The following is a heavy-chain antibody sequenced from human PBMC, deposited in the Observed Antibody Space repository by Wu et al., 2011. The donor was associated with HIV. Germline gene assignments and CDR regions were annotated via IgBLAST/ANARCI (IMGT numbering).Heavy chain of an antibody. CDR1: GGTFKTYA. CDR2: IIPLLGTP. Sequence: VQSGREVKKPGSSVKVSCQASGGTFKTYAISWVRQAPGQGLEWMGGIIPLLGTPNYAQKFQDRVTITTDESTNTAYMELSSLRWEDTAIFYCTRLSYYGDSGYYYFDDWGQGTLVTVSS. J-gene: IGHJ4*02. D-gene: IGHD3-22*01. CDR3: TRLSYYGDSGYYYFDD. V-gene: IGHV1-69*05.